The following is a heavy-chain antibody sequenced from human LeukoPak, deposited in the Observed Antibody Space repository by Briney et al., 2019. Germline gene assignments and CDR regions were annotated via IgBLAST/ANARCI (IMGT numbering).Heavy chain of an antibody. Sequence: GESLKISCKGSGYSFTSYWIGWVRQMPGKGLEWIGLRNPADSDTRYSPSFQGQVTISVDKSISTAYLEWSSLKASDTAMYYCARHVSSSRVAYDVWGQGTMVTVSS. J-gene: IGHJ3*01. V-gene: IGHV5-51*01. CDR2: RNPADSDT. CDR1: GYSFTSYW. D-gene: IGHD2-2*01. CDR3: ARHVSSSRVAYDV.